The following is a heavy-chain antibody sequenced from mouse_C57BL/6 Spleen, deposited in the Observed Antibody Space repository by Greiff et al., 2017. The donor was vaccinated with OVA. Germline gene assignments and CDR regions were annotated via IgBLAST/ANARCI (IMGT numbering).Heavy chain of an antibody. J-gene: IGHJ2*01. CDR3: VRHTTGFDY. V-gene: IGHV10-1*01. CDR1: GFSFNTYA. CDR2: IRSKSNNYAT. Sequence: EVKLEESGGGLVQPKGSLKLSCAASGFSFNTYAMNWVRQAPGKGLEWVARIRSKSNNYATYYADSVKDRFTISRDDSESMLYLQMNNLKTEDTAMYYCVRHTTGFDYWGQGTTLTVSS. D-gene: IGHD1-1*01.